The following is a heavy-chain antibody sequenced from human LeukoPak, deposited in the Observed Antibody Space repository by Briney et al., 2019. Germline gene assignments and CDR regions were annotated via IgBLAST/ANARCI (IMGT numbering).Heavy chain of an antibody. Sequence: GGSLRLTCAASGFTFSTYWMGGVRQAPGKGREWGANIKQDGSEKYYVDSVKGRFTISRDNAKNSLFLQMNSLRAEDTAVYYCVRNGPFDYWGQGTLVTVSS. J-gene: IGHJ4*02. D-gene: IGHD2-8*01. CDR2: IKQDGSEK. CDR3: VRNGPFDY. CDR1: GFTFSTYW. V-gene: IGHV3-7*01.